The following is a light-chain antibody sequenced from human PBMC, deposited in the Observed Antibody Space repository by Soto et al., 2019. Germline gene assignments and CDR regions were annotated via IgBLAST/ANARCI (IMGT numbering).Light chain of an antibody. CDR3: LSYTSANIRV. Sequence: QSALTQPASVSASPGQSITISCTGTSSDVGGYKFVSWYQHHPGKAPKLMIYEVNNRPSGVSNRFSGSKSGNTASLTISGLQPEDEADYYCLSYTSANIRVFGGGTKLTVL. J-gene: IGLJ3*02. CDR1: SSDVGGYKF. CDR2: EVN. V-gene: IGLV2-14*01.